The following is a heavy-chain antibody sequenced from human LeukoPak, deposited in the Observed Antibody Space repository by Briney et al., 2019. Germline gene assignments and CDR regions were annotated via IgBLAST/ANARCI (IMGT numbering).Heavy chain of an antibody. CDR3: ARVTRDQRWFGELLEVNNWFDP. J-gene: IGHJ5*02. CDR1: GFTFSSYG. V-gene: IGHV3-30*03. Sequence: PGRSLRLSCAASGFTFSSYGMHWVRQAPGKGLEWVAVISYAGSNKYYGDSVKGRFTISRDNSKNTLYLQMNSLRAEDTAVYYCARVTRDQRWFGELLEVNNWFDPWGQGTLVTVSS. CDR2: ISYAGSNK. D-gene: IGHD3-10*01.